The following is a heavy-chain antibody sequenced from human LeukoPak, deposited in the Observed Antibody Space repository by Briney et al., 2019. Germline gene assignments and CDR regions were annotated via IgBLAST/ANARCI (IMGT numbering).Heavy chain of an antibody. Sequence: ASVKVSCKASGYTFTGYYMHWVRQAPGQGLEWMGWINTNTGNPTYAQGFTGRFVFSLDTSVSTAYLQISSLKAEDTAVYYCAREAYSSSWYYFDYWGQGTLVTVSS. D-gene: IGHD6-13*01. CDR2: INTNTGNP. V-gene: IGHV7-4-1*02. CDR3: AREAYSSSWYYFDY. CDR1: GYTFTGYY. J-gene: IGHJ4*02.